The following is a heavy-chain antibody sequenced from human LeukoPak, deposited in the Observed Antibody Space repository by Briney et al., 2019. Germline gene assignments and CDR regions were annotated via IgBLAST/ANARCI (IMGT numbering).Heavy chain of an antibody. CDR1: GYTFTSYG. CDR2: MNPNSGNT. CDR3: ARARGLSYSSSWYGY. J-gene: IGHJ4*02. Sequence: ASVKVSCKASGYTFTSYGISWMRQAPGQGLEWMGWMNPNSGNTGYAQKFQGRVTITRNTSISTAYMELSSLRSEDTAVYYCARARGLSYSSSWYGYWGQGTLVTVSS. V-gene: IGHV1-8*03. D-gene: IGHD6-13*01.